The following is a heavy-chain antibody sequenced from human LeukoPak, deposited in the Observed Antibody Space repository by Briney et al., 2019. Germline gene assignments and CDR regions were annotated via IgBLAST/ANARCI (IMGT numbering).Heavy chain of an antibody. CDR1: GGSISSSSYY. D-gene: IGHD6-19*01. J-gene: IGHJ4*02. V-gene: IGHV4-39*01. CDR3: ARQGSGGFDY. CDR2: IYYSGST. Sequence: SGTLSLTCAVSGGSISSSSYYWGWIRQPPGKGLEWIGSIYYSGSTYYNPSLKSRVTISVDTSKNQFSLKLSSVTAADTAVYYCARQGSGGFDYWGQGTLVTVSS.